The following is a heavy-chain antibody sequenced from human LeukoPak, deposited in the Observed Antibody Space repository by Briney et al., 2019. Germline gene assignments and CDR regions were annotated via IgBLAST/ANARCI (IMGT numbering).Heavy chain of an antibody. Sequence: SGPTLVNPTQTLTLTCTFSGFSLSTSGVGVGWIRQSPGKALEWLALIYWNDENRYSPSLKSRLPITKDTSKNQVVLTMTNMDPVDTATYYCAHYGDYRFMYYFDYWGQGTLVTVSS. J-gene: IGHJ4*02. V-gene: IGHV2-5*01. CDR1: GFSLSTSGVG. CDR3: AHYGDYRFMYYFDY. D-gene: IGHD4-17*01. CDR2: IYWNDEN.